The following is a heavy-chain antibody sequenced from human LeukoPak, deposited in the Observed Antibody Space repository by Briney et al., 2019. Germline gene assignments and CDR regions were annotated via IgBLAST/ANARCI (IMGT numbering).Heavy chain of an antibody. V-gene: IGHV1-69*05. Sequence: SVKVSRKASGGTFSSYAISWVRQAPGQGLEWMGGIIPIFGTANYAQKFQGRVTITTDESTSTAYMELSSLRSEDTAVYYCARGAGGLLPGGDYFDYWGQGTLVTVSS. CDR2: IIPIFGTA. J-gene: IGHJ4*02. D-gene: IGHD2-15*01. CDR3: ARGAGGLLPGGDYFDY. CDR1: GGTFSSYA.